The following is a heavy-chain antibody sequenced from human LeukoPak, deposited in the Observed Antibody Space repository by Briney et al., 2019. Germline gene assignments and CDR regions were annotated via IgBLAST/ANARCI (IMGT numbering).Heavy chain of an antibody. CDR1: WFTVSCNY. CDR3: AREGSGSYPSYYYDSSGYYEYYFDY. D-gene: IGHD3-22*01. Sequence: GSLRLSCAASWFTVSCNYMSWGRQAPGEGLEWVSAIRGSGVTTYYADSVKGRFTISRDNAKNSLYLQMNSLRAEDTAVYYCAREGSGSYPSYYYDSSGYYEYYFDYWGQGTLVTVSS. CDR2: IRGSGVTT. V-gene: IGHV3-11*04. J-gene: IGHJ4*02.